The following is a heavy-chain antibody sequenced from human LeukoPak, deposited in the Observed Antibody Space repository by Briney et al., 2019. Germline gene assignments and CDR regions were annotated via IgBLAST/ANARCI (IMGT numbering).Heavy chain of an antibody. D-gene: IGHD1-14*01. CDR3: ARDSTGHWFDP. Sequence: ASVKVSCKASGYTFTSYGISWVRQAPGQGLEWMGWINPNSGGTNYAQKFQGRVTMTRDTSISTAYMELSRLRSDDTAVYYCARDSTGHWFDPWGQGALVTVSS. CDR1: GYTFTSYG. CDR2: INPNSGGT. V-gene: IGHV1-2*02. J-gene: IGHJ5*02.